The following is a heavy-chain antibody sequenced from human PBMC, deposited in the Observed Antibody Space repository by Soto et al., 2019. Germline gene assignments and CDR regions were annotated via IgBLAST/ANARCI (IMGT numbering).Heavy chain of an antibody. V-gene: IGHV2-70*13. D-gene: IGHD1-20*01. CDR2: LERDDDDK. J-gene: IGHJ6*02. CDR3: ARSIRGPRRFNGMDV. CDR1: GFSLTNARMG. Sequence: SGHTLVNPTEPLTLTCTVSGFSLTNARMGVSWIRQPPGKALEWLALLERDDDDKYYSTSLKTRLTISKDTRKNQVVLTMANMDPADTGTYYCARSIRGPRRFNGMDVWGQGTTVTVSS.